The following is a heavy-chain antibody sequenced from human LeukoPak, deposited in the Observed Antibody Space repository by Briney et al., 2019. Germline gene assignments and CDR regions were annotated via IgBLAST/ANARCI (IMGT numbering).Heavy chain of an antibody. Sequence: PGGSLRLSCAASGFTFSSYSMNWVRQAPGKGLEWVANINQEGTEKNSVDSVKGRFTISRDNAKNSLYLQMNSLRAEDTAVYSCARNMGDYWGQGTLVTVSS. CDR1: GFTFSSYS. J-gene: IGHJ4*02. CDR2: INQEGTEK. D-gene: IGHD2/OR15-2a*01. CDR3: ARNMGDY. V-gene: IGHV3-7*04.